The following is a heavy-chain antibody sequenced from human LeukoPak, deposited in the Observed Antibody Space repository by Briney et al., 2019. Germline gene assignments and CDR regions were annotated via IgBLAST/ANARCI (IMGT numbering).Heavy chain of an antibody. D-gene: IGHD3-10*01. CDR3: ARDKGKGAYFDY. CDR1: GFTFSSYA. V-gene: IGHV3-30*04. CDR2: ISYDGSNK. J-gene: IGHJ4*02. Sequence: GRSLRLSCAASGFTFSSYAMHWVRQAPGKGLEWVAVISYDGSNKYYADSVKGRFTISRDNSKNTLYLQMNSLRAEDTAVYYCARDKGKGAYFDYWGLGTLVTVSS.